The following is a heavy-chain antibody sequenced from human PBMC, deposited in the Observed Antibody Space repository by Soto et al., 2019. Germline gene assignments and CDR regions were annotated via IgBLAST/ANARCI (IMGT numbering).Heavy chain of an antibody. D-gene: IGHD6-19*01. V-gene: IGHV3-33*01. Sequence: QVQLVESGGGVVQPGRSLRLSCAASGFTFSSYGMHWVRQAPGKGLEWVAVIWYDGSNKYYADSVKGRFTISRDNSKNTLYLQMNSLRAEDTAVYYCARDGYSSVWYVGGYFQHWGQGTLVTVSS. J-gene: IGHJ1*01. CDR3: ARDGYSSVWYVGGYFQH. CDR2: IWYDGSNK. CDR1: GFTFSSYG.